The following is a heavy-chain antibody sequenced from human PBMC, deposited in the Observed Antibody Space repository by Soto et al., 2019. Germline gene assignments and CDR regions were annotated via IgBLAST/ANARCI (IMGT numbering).Heavy chain of an antibody. J-gene: IGHJ4*01. Sequence: QVQLQEWGPGLVKPSETLSLTCTVSGGSINTYYWSWIRQAAGKGLEWIGRIYSGGSTNYNPSLMRRVSVSVDMSKNQFALKLSAVTAADTAVYDCARGPGGFGEFSLDYWGHGTLVTVSS. D-gene: IGHD3-10*01. V-gene: IGHV4-4*07. CDR2: IYSGGST. CDR1: GGSINTYY. CDR3: ARGPGGFGEFSLDY.